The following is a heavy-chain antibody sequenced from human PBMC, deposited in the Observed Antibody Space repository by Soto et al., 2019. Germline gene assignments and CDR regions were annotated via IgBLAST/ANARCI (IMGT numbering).Heavy chain of an antibody. V-gene: IGHV1-69*06. CDR3: AREGRQFDY. Sequence: SVKVSCKASGGTFSSYAISWVRQAPGQGLEWMGGINPIFGTPHYAQKYQGRVTITADTFTNTAYMELTRLTSDDTAVYFCAREGRQFDYWGQGTLVTVSS. CDR1: GGTFSSYA. J-gene: IGHJ4*02. CDR2: INPIFGTP.